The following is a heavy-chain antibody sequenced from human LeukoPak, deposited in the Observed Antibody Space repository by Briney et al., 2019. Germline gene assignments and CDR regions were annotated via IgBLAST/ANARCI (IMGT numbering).Heavy chain of an antibody. J-gene: IGHJ4*02. CDR1: GGSFSGYY. D-gene: IGHD2-2*01. V-gene: IGHV4-34*01. CDR2: INHSGST. Sequence: SETLSLTCAVYGGSFSGYYWSWIRQPPGKGLEWIGEINHSGSTNYNPSFKSRVTISVDTSKNQFSLKLSSVTAADTAVYYCARSSSTSQKLKYWGQGTLVTVSS. CDR3: ARSSSTSQKLKY.